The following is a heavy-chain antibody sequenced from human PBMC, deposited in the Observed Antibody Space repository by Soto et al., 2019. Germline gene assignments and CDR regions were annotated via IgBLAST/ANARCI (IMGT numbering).Heavy chain of an antibody. J-gene: IGHJ4*02. Sequence: VKVSCKASGYTFTGHYIHWVRQAPEQGPEWMGEIGPESGATRYAQKFRGRVTMTMDSSITTVYMELKNLSPDDTAVYYCGRGRSGQIVVFYWGQGTPVTVSS. CDR2: IGPESGAT. CDR3: GRGRSGQIVVFY. CDR1: GYTFTGHY. V-gene: IGHV1-2*02. D-gene: IGHD3-3*01.